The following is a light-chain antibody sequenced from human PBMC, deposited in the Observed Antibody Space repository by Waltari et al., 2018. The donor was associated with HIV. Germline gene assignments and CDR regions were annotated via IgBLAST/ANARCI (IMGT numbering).Light chain of an antibody. CDR2: DVK. J-gene: IGLJ1*01. Sequence: QSALTQPAPLPGSPGQSITISRSGFRRAIAYYNSVSWYQQYQGKVPKLIIYDVKYRPSGVSNRFSGSKSDSAAFLNISGLQTEDEAVYHCCSYTSGSTHVFGTGTEVTVL. CDR1: RRAIAYYNS. V-gene: IGLV2-14*03. CDR3: CSYTSGSTHV.